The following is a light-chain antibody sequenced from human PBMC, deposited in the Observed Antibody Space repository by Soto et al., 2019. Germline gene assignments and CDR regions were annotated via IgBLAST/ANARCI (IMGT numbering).Light chain of an antibody. J-gene: IGKJ1*01. CDR1: QSISTF. Sequence: DIQMTQSPSSLSASVADRVTITCRASQSISTFLNWYQQKPGKAHKLLIYSAYSLQSGVQSTFSGSGSGTDFSLTISSLQPEDFATYYCQQSYSTPWTFGQGTKVDIK. CDR2: SAY. CDR3: QQSYSTPWT. V-gene: IGKV1-39*01.